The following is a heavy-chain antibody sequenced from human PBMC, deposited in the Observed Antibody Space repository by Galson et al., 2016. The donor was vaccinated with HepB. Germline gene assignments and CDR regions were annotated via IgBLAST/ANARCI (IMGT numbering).Heavy chain of an antibody. V-gene: IGHV4-34*01. Sequence: ETLSLTCAVNGGSFSDHYWNWIRQPPGKGLEWIGEINQSGSTNYNPSLKSRFIISVDTSMNQFSLRLSSVTAADTAVYYCARGHTKRGGFGSGWYRQRYYGLDVWGQGTTVSVSS. J-gene: IGHJ6*02. CDR2: INQSGST. CDR3: ARGHTKRGGFGSGWYRQRYYGLDV. CDR1: GGSFSDHY. D-gene: IGHD6-19*01.